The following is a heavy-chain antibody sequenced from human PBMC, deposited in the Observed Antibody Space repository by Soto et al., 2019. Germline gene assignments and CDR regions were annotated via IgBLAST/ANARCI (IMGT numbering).Heavy chain of an antibody. CDR2: ISAYNGNT. D-gene: IGHD3-22*01. J-gene: IGHJ6*02. Sequence: ASVKVSCKASGYTFTSYGISWLRQAPGQGLEWMGWISAYNGNTNYAQKLQGRVTMTTDTSTSTAYMELRSLRSDDTAVYYCARDHAFTTYYYYGMDVWGQGTTVTVSS. CDR1: GYTFTSYG. V-gene: IGHV1-18*01. CDR3: ARDHAFTTYYYYGMDV.